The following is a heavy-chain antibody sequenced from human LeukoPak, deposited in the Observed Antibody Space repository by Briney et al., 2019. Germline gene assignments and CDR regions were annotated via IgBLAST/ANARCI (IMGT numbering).Heavy chain of an antibody. CDR2: VYSGGLT. CDR3: VRDRWPGLGDF. D-gene: IGHD6-19*01. Sequence: GGPLRLSCAASGFIVSENYMSWVRQAPGKGLEWVSTVYSGGLTFYADPVKGRFTISRDDSKNTLYLQMSSLRAEDTAVYYSVRDRWPGLGDFWGQGTTVTVSS. J-gene: IGHJ6*02. V-gene: IGHV3-66*01. CDR1: GFIVSENY.